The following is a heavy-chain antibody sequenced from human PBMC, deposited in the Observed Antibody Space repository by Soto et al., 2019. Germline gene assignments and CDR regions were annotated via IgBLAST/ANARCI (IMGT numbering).Heavy chain of an antibody. V-gene: IGHV3-21*01. J-gene: IGHJ4*02. CDR2: ISSSSSYI. CDR1: GFTFSSYI. D-gene: IGHD1-26*01. CDR3: ARREVPFDY. Sequence: GGSLRLSCAASGFTFSSYIMNGVRQAPGKGLEWVSSISSSSSYIYYADSVKGRFTISRDNAKNSLYLQMNSLRAEDTAVYYCARREVPFDYWGQGTLVTVSS.